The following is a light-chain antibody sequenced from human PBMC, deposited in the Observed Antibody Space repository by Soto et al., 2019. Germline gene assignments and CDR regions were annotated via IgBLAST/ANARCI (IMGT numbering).Light chain of an antibody. V-gene: IGKV3-15*01. CDR3: QQYNNWPRK. J-gene: IGKJ1*01. CDR2: GAS. Sequence: EIVMTQSPATLSVSPGERATLSCRASQSVSSNLAWYQQKPGHAPRLLIYGASTTATGIPARFSGSGSGTEFTLTISSLQSEDFAVYYCQQYNNWPRKFGQGNKVEIK. CDR1: QSVSSN.